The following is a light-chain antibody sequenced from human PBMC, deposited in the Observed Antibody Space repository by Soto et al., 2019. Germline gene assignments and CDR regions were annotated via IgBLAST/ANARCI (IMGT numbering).Light chain of an antibody. Sequence: ALTQPPSVSGSPGQSVTISCTGTSSDVGYYNRVSWYQQPPGTAPKVMIYEVTKRPSGVPDRFSGSKSDNTASLTISGLQAEDEADYYCSSHTSSGAYVFGTGTKVTVL. CDR3: SSHTSSGAYV. J-gene: IGLJ1*01. V-gene: IGLV2-18*02. CDR2: EVT. CDR1: SSDVGYYNR.